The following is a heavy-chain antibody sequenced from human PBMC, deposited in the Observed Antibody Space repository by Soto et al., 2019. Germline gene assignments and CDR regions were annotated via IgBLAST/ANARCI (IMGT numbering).Heavy chain of an antibody. CDR1: GGSFSGYY. D-gene: IGHD2-15*01. CDR2: INHSGST. Sequence: PSETLSLTCAVYGGSFSGYYWSWIRQPPGKGLEWIGEINHSGSTNYNPSLKSRVTISVDTSKNQFSLKLSSVTAADTAVYYCARGSLYCSGGSCSNWFDPWGQGTPVTVSS. V-gene: IGHV4-34*01. J-gene: IGHJ5*02. CDR3: ARGSLYCSGGSCSNWFDP.